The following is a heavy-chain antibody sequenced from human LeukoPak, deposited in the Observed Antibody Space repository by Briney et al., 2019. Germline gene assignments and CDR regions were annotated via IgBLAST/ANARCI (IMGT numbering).Heavy chain of an antibody. J-gene: IGHJ4*02. CDR1: GFTFGDYA. CDR3: AKDSTRGIVVVPAAI. Sequence: PGGSLRLSCTASGFTFGDYAMSWVRQAPGKGLEWVSAISGSGGSTYYADSVKGRFTISRDNSKNTLYLQMNSLRAEDTAVYYCAKDSTRGIVVVPAAIWGQGTLVTVSS. CDR2: ISGSGGST. V-gene: IGHV3-23*01. D-gene: IGHD2-2*01.